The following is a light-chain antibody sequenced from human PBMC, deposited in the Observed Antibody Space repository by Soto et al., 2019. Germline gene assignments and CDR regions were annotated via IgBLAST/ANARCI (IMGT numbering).Light chain of an antibody. Sequence: DINMTQSPSTLSASVGDRVTITCRASQSFTMWLAWYQQKPGKAPNLLIYKTSSLESGVPSRFSGSGSRTKFTLTISSLQHDDFATYYCQHCTDYSWTFGQGTKVEVK. CDR2: KTS. V-gene: IGKV1-5*03. CDR3: QHCTDYSWT. CDR1: QSFTMW. J-gene: IGKJ1*01.